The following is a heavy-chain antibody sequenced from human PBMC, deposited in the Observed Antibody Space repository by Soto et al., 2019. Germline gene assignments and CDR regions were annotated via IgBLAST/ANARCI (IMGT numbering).Heavy chain of an antibody. CDR1: GFTFSDHY. CDR3: ARRSIFGGWFDP. D-gene: IGHD3-16*01. CDR2: TRNKANSYTT. V-gene: IGHV3-72*01. Sequence: GGSLRLSCAASGFTFSDHYMDWVRQAPGKGLEWVGRTRNKANSYTTENAASGKGRFTISRDDSKNSLYLQMNSLKTEDTAVYYCARRSIFGGWFDPWGQGTLVTVSS. J-gene: IGHJ5*02.